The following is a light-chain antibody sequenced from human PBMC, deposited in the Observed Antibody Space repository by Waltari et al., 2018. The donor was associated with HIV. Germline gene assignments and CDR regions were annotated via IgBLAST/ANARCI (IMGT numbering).Light chain of an antibody. CDR1: STDMGGYIY. CDR3: SSFTSSSFWV. J-gene: IGLJ3*02. Sequence: QSALTQHASVSGSPGQSITISCSGTSTDMGGYIYVSWYQQHPGTAPKLVIYEVANRPSGISNRFSGSKSGNTASLTISGLQTEDEADYYCSSFTSSSFWVFGGGTKLTVL. CDR2: EVA. V-gene: IGLV2-14*01.